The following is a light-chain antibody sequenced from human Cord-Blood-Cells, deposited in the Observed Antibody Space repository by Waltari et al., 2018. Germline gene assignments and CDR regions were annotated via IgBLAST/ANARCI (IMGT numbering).Light chain of an antibody. CDR1: QSISSY. CDR3: QQSYSTPFP. CDR2: AAS. Sequence: DIQMTQSPSSLSASVGDRVTITCRASQSISSYLHWYQQKPGKAPQLLIYAASSLQSGVASRCTGMGSVTNFTLTIISLQPEAFSTYYCQQSYSTPFPFGTGTKVEIK. J-gene: IGKJ3*01. V-gene: IGKV1-39*01.